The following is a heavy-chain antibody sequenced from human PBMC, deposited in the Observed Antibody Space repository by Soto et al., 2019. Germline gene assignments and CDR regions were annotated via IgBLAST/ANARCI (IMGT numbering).Heavy chain of an antibody. V-gene: IGHV3-30-3*01. J-gene: IGHJ6*02. CDR3: ARDKGEGGYSYGLRGMDV. CDR1: GFTFSSYA. Sequence: PGGSLRLSCAASGFTFSSYAMHWVRQAPGKGLEWVAVISYDGSNKYYADSVKGRFTISRDNSKNTLYLQMNSLRAEDTAVYYCARDKGEGGYSYGLRGMDVWGQVTTVTVSS. CDR2: ISYDGSNK. D-gene: IGHD5-18*01.